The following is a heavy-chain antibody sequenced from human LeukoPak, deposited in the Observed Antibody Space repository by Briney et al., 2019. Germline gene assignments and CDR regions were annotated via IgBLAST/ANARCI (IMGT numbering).Heavy chain of an antibody. CDR3: AKGFKWELLTSPFPYYFDY. V-gene: IGHV3-23*01. J-gene: IGHJ4*02. CDR1: GFNFTIYG. D-gene: IGHD1-26*01. Sequence: PGGSLRLSCATSGFNFTIYGVSWVRQAPGKGLEWVSAISASGGSTYYADSVKGRFTISRDNSKNTLYLQMNSLRAEDTAVYYCAKGFKWELLTSPFPYYFDYWGQGTLVTVSS. CDR2: ISASGGST.